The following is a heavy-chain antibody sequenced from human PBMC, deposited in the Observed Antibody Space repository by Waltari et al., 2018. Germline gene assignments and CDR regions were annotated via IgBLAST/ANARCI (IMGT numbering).Heavy chain of an antibody. CDR1: GFTFSSFG. D-gene: IGHD3-10*01. CDR2: ICYDVSNK. V-gene: IGHV3-33*01. CDR3: ARNDYNGNSFDY. Sequence: QVHLVESGGGVVQPGRSLSLSCAAFGFTFSSFGMHWVRQAPGKGLEWVAVICYDVSNKHYADSVKGRFTISRDNSKNTLYLQMNSLRAEDTAVYYCARNDYNGNSFDYWGQGTLVTVSS. J-gene: IGHJ4*02.